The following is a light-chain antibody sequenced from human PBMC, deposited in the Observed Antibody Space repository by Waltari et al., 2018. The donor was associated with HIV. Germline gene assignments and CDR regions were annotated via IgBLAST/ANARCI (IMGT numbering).Light chain of an antibody. J-gene: IGKJ2*01. V-gene: IGKV1-5*03. CDR3: QQYNSYCT. CDR2: KAS. Sequence: DIQMTQSPSTLSASVGDRVTITCRASQSIGTWLAWYQQKPGKAPRLLIYKASTLESGVPSRFSGSGSGTEFILTISSLQPDDFATYYRQQYNSYCTFGQGTKLESK. CDR1: QSIGTW.